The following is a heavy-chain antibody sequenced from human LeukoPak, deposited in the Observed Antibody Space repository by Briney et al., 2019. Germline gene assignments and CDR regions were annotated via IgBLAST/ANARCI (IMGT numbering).Heavy chain of an antibody. D-gene: IGHD6-13*01. V-gene: IGHV3-74*01. J-gene: IGHJ5*02. Sequence: GGSLRLSCAASGFTFSSYWMHWVRQAPGKGLVWVSRINSDGSSTSYADFVKGRFTISRDNAKNTLYLQMNSLRAEDTAVYYCARDRGGSSWNNWFDPWGQGTLVTVSS. CDR2: INSDGSST. CDR3: ARDRGGSSWNNWFDP. CDR1: GFTFSSYW.